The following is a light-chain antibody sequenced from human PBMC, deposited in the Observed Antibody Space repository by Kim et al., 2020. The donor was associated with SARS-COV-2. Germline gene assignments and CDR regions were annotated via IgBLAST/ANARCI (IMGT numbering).Light chain of an antibody. J-gene: IGLJ2*01. CDR2: DDN. CDR3: QVWDSSSDDVV. Sequence: APGKTVTITSGGKSIGWKSVNGYQQKPGQDPVMVRYDDNDRPEGIPERVSGSNSGETATLSISRVEAGEEADHYCQVWDSSSDDVVFGGGTQLTVL. CDR1: SIGWKS. V-gene: IGLV3-21*03.